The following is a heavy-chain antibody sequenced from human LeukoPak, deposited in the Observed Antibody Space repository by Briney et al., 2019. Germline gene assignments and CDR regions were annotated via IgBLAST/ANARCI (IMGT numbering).Heavy chain of an antibody. CDR3: ARVSRLYYDTSGRIFDY. J-gene: IGHJ4*02. CDR1: GYAFSAYY. CDR2: LNPQTGDT. V-gene: IGHV1-2*02. D-gene: IGHD3-22*01. Sequence: GASVKVSCKASGYAFSAYYMHWVRQAPGQGLEWMGWLNPQTGDTHFAQKFQGRVTMTRDTSISTVYMELSRLRSDDTAVYYCARVSRLYYDTSGRIFDYWGQGTLVTVSS.